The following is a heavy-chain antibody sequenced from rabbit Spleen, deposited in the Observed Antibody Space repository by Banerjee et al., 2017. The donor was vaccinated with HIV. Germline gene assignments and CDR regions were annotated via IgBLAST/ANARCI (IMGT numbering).Heavy chain of an antibody. V-gene: IGHV1S47*01. CDR3: ARAIYVGFAGYGYAPHYFNL. Sequence: QEQLVESGGGLVQPGGSLTLSCKASGIDLMSIAMSWVRQAPGKGLEWIGYIDPVFGSTYYASWVNGRFTISLDNAQNTVFLQMTSLTAADTATYFCARAIYVGFAGYGYAPHYFNLWGPGTLVTVS. CDR1: GIDLMSIA. CDR2: IDPVFGST. D-gene: IGHD6-1*01. J-gene: IGHJ4*01.